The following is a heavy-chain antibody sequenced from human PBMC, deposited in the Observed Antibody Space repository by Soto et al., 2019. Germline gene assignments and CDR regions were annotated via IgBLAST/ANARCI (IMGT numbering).Heavy chain of an antibody. J-gene: IGHJ4*02. V-gene: IGHV3-30-3*01. Sequence: PGGSLRLSCAASGLTFSSYAMHWVRQAPGKGLEWVAVISYDGSNKYYADSVKGRFTISRDNSKNTLYLQMNSLRAEDTAVYYCAREDIVVVVAAASRTLDYWGQGTLVTVSS. CDR1: GLTFSSYA. CDR2: ISYDGSNK. CDR3: AREDIVVVVAAASRTLDY. D-gene: IGHD2-15*01.